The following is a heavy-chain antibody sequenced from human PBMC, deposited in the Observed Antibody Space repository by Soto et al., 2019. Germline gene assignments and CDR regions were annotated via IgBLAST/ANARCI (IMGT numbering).Heavy chain of an antibody. CDR1: GFTFSSYG. CDR2: ISYDGSNK. V-gene: IGHV3-30*03. J-gene: IGHJ4*02. CDR3: ARGPKSFDY. Sequence: PGGSLRLSCAASGFTFSSYGMHWVRQAPGKGLEWVAVISYDGSNKYYADSVKGRFTISRDNSKNTLYLQMNSLRAEDTAVYYCARGPKSFDYWAQGTLVTSPQ.